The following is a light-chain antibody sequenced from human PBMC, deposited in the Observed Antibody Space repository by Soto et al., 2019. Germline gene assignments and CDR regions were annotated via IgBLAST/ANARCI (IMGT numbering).Light chain of an antibody. CDR2: AAS. CDR3: QKSYSTPPT. V-gene: IGKV1-39*01. CDR1: QSISSY. J-gene: IGKJ4*02. Sequence: DIQMTQSPSSLSASVGDRVTITCRASQSISSYLNWYQQKPGKAPKLLIYAASSLQSGVPSRFSGSGSGTDFTRTISSLQHEDFATYYCQKSYSTPPTFGGGTKVEIK.